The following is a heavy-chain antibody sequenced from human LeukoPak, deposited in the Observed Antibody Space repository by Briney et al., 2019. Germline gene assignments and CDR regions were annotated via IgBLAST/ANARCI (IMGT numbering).Heavy chain of an antibody. CDR2: VSPYDGNT. CDR1: GYTFTDYD. CDR3: ARNGRVRRVVKDLFEY. J-gene: IGHJ4*02. D-gene: IGHD3-10*01. V-gene: IGHV1-18*01. Sequence: ASVSVSCKPSGYTFTDYDITWVRQAPGHGLEWMGRVSPYDGNTYYSQRFQDRVTITKDTSTGTSYMDLRNLRTDDTAIYYCARNGRVRRVVKDLFEYWGQGTLVAVSP.